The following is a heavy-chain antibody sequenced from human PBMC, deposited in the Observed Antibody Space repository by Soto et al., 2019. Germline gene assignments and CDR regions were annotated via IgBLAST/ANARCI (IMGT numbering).Heavy chain of an antibody. V-gene: IGHV3-13*05. CDR2: IGTAGDP. Sequence: GGSLRLSCAASGFTFSSYDMHWVRQATGKGLEWVSAIGTAGDPYYPGSVKGRFTISRENAKNSLYLQMNSLRAGDTAVYYCARVRRYYDSSGYYYYYYSMDGWGQGTTVTV. D-gene: IGHD3-22*01. CDR1: GFTFSSYD. J-gene: IGHJ6*02. CDR3: ARVRRYYDSSGYYYYYYSMDG.